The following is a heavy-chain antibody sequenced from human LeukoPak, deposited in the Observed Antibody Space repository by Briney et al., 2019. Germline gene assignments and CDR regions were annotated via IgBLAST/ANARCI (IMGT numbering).Heavy chain of an antibody. J-gene: IGHJ4*02. CDR1: GFTVSSNY. CDR3: ARDPPKGNFDF. V-gene: IGHV3-23*01. CDR2: ISGSGGST. Sequence: GGSLRLSCAASGFTVSSNYMSWVRQAPGKGLEWVSAISGSGGSTYYADSVKGRFTISRDDSKNTLYLQMNSLRAEDTAVYYCARDPPKGNFDFWGQGTLVTVSS.